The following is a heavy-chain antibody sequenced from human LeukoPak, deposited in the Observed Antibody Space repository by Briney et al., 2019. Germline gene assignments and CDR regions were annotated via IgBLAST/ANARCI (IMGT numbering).Heavy chain of an antibody. D-gene: IGHD6-6*01. CDR3: AKYRGSSSYYFDY. Sequence: PGGSLRLSCAASGFTFSSYAMSWVHQAPGKGLEWVSAISGSGGSTYYADSVKGRFTISRDNSKNTLYLQMNSLRAEDTAVYHCAKYRGSSSYYFDYWGQGTLVTVSS. V-gene: IGHV3-23*01. CDR1: GFTFSSYA. CDR2: ISGSGGST. J-gene: IGHJ4*02.